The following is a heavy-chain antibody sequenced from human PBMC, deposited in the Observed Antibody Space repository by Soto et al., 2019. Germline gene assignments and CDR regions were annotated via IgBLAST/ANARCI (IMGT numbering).Heavy chain of an antibody. CDR1: GFPLSTYA. Sequence: EVQLLESGGDVVQPGGSLRLSCAASGFPLSTYAMTWVRHAAGKGLEWVSTVSRDGETTYYADSVKGRFSISRDNSKNPLYLPLNSLRAEDTAIYYCAKDDGASGKDPFDYWGQGILVSVSS. CDR3: AKDDGASGKDPFDY. J-gene: IGHJ4*02. CDR2: VSRDGETT. D-gene: IGHD3-10*01. V-gene: IGHV3-23*01.